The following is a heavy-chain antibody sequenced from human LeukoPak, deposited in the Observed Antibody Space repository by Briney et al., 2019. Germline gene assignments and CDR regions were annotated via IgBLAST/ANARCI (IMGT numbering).Heavy chain of an antibody. CDR2: IDHSGRT. J-gene: IGHJ6*01. CDR1: GASSSSSNW. CDR3: ASKEYYYYGMDV. V-gene: IGHV4-4*02. Sequence: SGTLSLTCAVSGASSSSSNWWNWVRQPPGKGLEWIGEIDHSGRTNYNPSLKSRVTISVDKSKNQISLKLSSVTAADTAVYYCASKEYYYYGMDVWGQGTTVTVSS.